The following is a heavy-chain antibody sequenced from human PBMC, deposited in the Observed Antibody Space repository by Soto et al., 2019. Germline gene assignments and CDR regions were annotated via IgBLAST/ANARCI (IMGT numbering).Heavy chain of an antibody. CDR2: ISWNSGSI. V-gene: IGHV3-9*01. CDR1: GFTFDDYA. CDR3: AKGGYYGSGSYSPFEY. Sequence: VQLVESGGGLVQPGRSLRLSCAASGFTFDDYAMHWVRQAPGKGLEWVSGISWNSGSIGYADSVKGRFTISRDNAKNSLYLQMNSLRAEDTGLYYCAKGGYYGSGSYSPFEYWGQGTLVTVSS. D-gene: IGHD3-10*01. J-gene: IGHJ4*02.